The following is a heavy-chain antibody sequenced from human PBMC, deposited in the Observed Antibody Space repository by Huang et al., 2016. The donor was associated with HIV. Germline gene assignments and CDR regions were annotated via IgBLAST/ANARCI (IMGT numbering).Heavy chain of an antibody. J-gene: IGHJ6*03. D-gene: IGHD4-17*01. CDR2: MRSDGPNH. CDR3: AKDPHDNGDYSLYQYYYYLDV. V-gene: IGHV3-30*02. CDR1: GFTFGRYG. Sequence: QVQLVESGGGVVQPGGSLRLSCSASGFTFGRYGMHWVRQAPGKGREWVAFMRSDGPNHFYADSLKGRIIISRDNARNKLFLQVNSLRSEDAGVYYCAKDPHDNGDYSLYQYYYYLDVWGKGTTVTVSS.